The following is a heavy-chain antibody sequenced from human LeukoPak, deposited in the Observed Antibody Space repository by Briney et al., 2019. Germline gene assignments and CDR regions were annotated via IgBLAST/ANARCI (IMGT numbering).Heavy chain of an antibody. D-gene: IGHD2-15*01. CDR2: ISWNSGSI. CDR1: GFTFDDYA. Sequence: GGSLRLSCAASGFTFDDYAMRWVRQAPGKGLEWVSGISWNSGSIGYADSVKGRFTISRDNAKNSLYLQMNSLRAEDTALYYCAKGGIADGMDVWGQGTTVTVSS. J-gene: IGHJ6*02. CDR3: AKGGIADGMDV. V-gene: IGHV3-9*01.